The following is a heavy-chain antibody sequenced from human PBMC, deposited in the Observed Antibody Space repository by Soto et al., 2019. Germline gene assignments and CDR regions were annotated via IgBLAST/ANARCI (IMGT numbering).Heavy chain of an antibody. Sequence: GGSLRLSCAASGFSFSDYSMNWVRQAPGRGLEWVSYISSSSFTIHYADSVEGRFTISRDNSKNTLYLQMNSLRAEDTAVYYCARAPDYDFWSGYQFTYYFDYWGQGTLVTVSS. V-gene: IGHV3-48*01. J-gene: IGHJ4*02. CDR2: ISSSSFTI. CDR3: ARAPDYDFWSGYQFTYYFDY. CDR1: GFSFSDYS. D-gene: IGHD3-3*01.